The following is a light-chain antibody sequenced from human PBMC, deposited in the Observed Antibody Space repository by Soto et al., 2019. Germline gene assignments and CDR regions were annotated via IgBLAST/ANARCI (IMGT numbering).Light chain of an antibody. CDR1: QSVSSS. V-gene: IGKV3-15*01. Sequence: EIVMTQSPATLSVSPGERATLSCRASQSVSSSLAWYQQKPGQAPRLLIYGASTRATGIPTRFSGSGSETDFTLTISSLPSEDFAVYYCQQYNNWWTFGQGTKVEIK. J-gene: IGKJ1*01. CDR3: QQYNNWWT. CDR2: GAS.